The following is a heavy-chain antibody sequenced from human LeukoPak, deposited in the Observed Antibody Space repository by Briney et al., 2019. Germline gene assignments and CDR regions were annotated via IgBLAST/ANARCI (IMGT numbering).Heavy chain of an antibody. CDR3: ARGLNYYDNTCYYPAYMDV. CDR1: GGSFSGYY. CDR2: ISHSGNS. V-gene: IGHV4-34*01. D-gene: IGHD3-22*01. Sequence: PSETLSLTCAVYGGSFSGYYWSWIRQPPGKGLEWIGEISHSGNSNYNPSLKSRVTISVETSKNQFSLKLSSVTAADAALYYCARGLNYYDNTCYYPAYMDVWGKGTTVTVSS. J-gene: IGHJ6*03.